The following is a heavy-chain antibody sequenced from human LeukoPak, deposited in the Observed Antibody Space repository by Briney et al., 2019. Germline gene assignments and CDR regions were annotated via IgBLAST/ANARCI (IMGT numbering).Heavy chain of an antibody. CDR3: AAERYDGPCCWFDP. Sequence: GASVKVSCKTSGFTFRTSAIRWVRQARGQRLEWIGWTVVGRGETKYAQDLQGRVTITTDMSTSTAYLELSGLRSEDTAVYYCAAERYDGPCCWFDPWGQGTLVTVSS. CDR1: GFTFRTSA. V-gene: IGHV1-58*02. J-gene: IGHJ5*02. CDR2: TVVGRGET. D-gene: IGHD1-14*01.